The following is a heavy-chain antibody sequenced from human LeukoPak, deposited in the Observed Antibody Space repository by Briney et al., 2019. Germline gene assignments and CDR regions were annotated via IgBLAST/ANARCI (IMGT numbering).Heavy chain of an antibody. D-gene: IGHD4-17*01. CDR2: ISGSGGST. Sequence: GGSLRLSCAAPGFTFSSYAMSSVRQAPGKGLEWVSAISGSGGSTYYADSVKGRFTISRDNSKNTLYLQMNSLRAEDTAVYYCAKYYGDDPDYYYYVGVWGKGSALGISS. CDR3: AKYYGDDPDYYYYVGV. J-gene: IGHJ6*03. V-gene: IGHV3-23*01. CDR1: GFTFSSYA.